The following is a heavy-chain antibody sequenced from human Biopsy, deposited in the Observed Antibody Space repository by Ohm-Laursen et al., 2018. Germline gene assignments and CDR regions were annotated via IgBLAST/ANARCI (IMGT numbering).Heavy chain of an antibody. Sequence: ASVKVSCKASGGTFSSFGISWVRQAPGQGLEWMGEINSMFGTTNYAQTFQGRVTITADESTSTAYMEVSSLRSEDTAVYYCAKRGVERGRPLAYWGQGTLVTASS. CDR1: GGTFSSFG. CDR2: INSMFGTT. J-gene: IGHJ4*02. V-gene: IGHV1-69*13. D-gene: IGHD1-1*01. CDR3: AKRGVERGRPLAY.